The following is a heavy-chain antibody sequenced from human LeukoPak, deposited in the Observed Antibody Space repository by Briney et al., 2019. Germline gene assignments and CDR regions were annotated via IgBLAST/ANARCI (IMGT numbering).Heavy chain of an antibody. V-gene: IGHV4-34*01. CDR1: GGSFCNYY. CDR3: AIGPGGYYFDY. J-gene: IGHJ4*02. CDR2: INQGGNT. Sequence: SETLSLTCTVYGGSFCNYYWSWLRQPPGKGLEWIAEINQGGNTNYNPSLKRRVTISLDTSNNQFSLNLSSVSAADTAVYYFAIGPGGYYFDYWGQGTLVTVSS. D-gene: IGHD3-3*01.